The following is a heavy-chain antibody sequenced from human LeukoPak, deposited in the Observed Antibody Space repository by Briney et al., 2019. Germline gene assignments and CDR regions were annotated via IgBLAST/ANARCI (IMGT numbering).Heavy chain of an antibody. CDR1: GFTFSSYW. CDR2: ISGDGSST. Sequence: PGGSLRLSCAASGFTFSSYWMNWVRQAPGKGLVWVSRISGDGSSTTYADSVKGRFSISGDNAKNTLYLQMNSLRVEDTAVYYCARGRPHGNDYWGQGTLVTVSS. J-gene: IGHJ4*02. D-gene: IGHD4-23*01. CDR3: ARGRPHGNDY. V-gene: IGHV3-74*01.